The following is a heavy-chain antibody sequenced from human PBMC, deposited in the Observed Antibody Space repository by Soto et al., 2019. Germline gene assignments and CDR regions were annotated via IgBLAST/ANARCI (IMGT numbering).Heavy chain of an antibody. V-gene: IGHV1-8*01. Sequence: ASVKVSCKASGYTFTNSDINWVRQAPGQGLEWMGWMNPDSGHAAYAQKFQGRVTLTTSTSPSTVYMEMRSLGSEDTAVYYCARRPHCSGGICYYGLDNWGQGTLVTVSS. CDR2: MNPDSGHA. D-gene: IGHD2-15*01. CDR1: GYTFTNSD. J-gene: IGHJ4*02. CDR3: ARRPHCSGGICYYGLDN.